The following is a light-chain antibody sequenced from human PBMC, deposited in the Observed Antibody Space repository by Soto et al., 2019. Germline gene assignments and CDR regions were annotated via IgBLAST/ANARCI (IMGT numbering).Light chain of an antibody. CDR1: QSVLYSSNNKNY. V-gene: IGKV4-1*01. CDR2: WAS. CDR3: QQYYSTPWT. J-gene: IGKJ1*01. Sequence: DIVMTQSPDSLAVSLGERATINCKSSQSVLYSSNNKNYLACYQQKPGHPPKLLIYWASTRESGVPDRFSGSGSGTDFTLTISSLQAEDVAVYYCQQYYSTPWTFGQGTKVEI.